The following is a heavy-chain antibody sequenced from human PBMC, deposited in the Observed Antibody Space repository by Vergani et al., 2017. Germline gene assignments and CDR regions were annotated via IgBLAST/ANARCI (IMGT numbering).Heavy chain of an antibody. J-gene: IGHJ4*02. D-gene: IGHD4-17*01. V-gene: IGHV4-34*01. CDR1: GGSFSGYY. Sequence: QVQLQQWGAGLLKPSETLSLTCAVYGGSFSGYYWSWIRQPPGKGLEWIGEINHSGSTNYNPSLKSLVSISVDMSKSQFSLNLSSVTAADTAVYYCARAYGDYLKTIDYWGQGTLVTVSS. CDR2: INHSGST. CDR3: ARAYGDYLKTIDY.